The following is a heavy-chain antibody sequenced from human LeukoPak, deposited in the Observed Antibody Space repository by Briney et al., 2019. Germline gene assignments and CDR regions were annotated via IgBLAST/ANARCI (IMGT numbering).Heavy chain of an antibody. D-gene: IGHD3-22*01. J-gene: IGHJ5*02. CDR2: INPNSGGT. CDR1: GYTFTGYY. CDR3: ARGPYYYDSSGPNWFDP. V-gene: IGHV1-2*02. Sequence: ASVKVSCKASGYTFTGYYMHWVRQARGQGLEWMGWINPNSGGTNYAQKFQGRVTMTRDTSISTAYMELSRLRSDDTAVYYCARGPYYYDSSGPNWFDPWGQGTLVTVSS.